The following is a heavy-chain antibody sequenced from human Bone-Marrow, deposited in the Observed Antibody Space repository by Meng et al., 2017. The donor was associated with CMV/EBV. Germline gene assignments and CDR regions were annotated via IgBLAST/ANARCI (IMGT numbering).Heavy chain of an antibody. D-gene: IGHD1-26*01. V-gene: IGHV3-64*02. CDR1: GFTFSSYA. Sequence: GESLKISCAASGFTFSSYAMHWVRQAPGKGLEYVSAISSNGGSTYYADSVKGRFTISRDNSKNTLYLQMGSLRAEDMAVYYCASSGSSLSRGGMDVWGQGTTVTVSS. CDR2: ISSNGGST. CDR3: ASSGSSLSRGGMDV. J-gene: IGHJ6*02.